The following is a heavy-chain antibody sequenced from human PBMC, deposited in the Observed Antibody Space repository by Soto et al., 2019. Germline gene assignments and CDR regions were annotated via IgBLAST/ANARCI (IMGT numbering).Heavy chain of an antibody. CDR3: ARDQRTMVRGVIKSYYYYYGMDV. CDR1: GYTFTSDG. V-gene: IGHV1-18*01. Sequence: VASVKVSCKASGYTFTSDGISWVRQAPGQGLEWMGWISAYNGNTNYAQKLQGRVTMTTDTSTSTAYMERRSLRSDDTAVYYCARDQRTMVRGVIKSYYYYYGMDVWGQGTTVTVSS. CDR2: ISAYNGNT. D-gene: IGHD3-10*01. J-gene: IGHJ6*02.